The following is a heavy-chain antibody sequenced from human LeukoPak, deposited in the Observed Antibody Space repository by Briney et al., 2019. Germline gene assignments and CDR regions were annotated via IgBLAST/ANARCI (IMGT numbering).Heavy chain of an antibody. CDR1: GGSISSTRYY. V-gene: IGHV4-39*01. J-gene: IGHJ6*03. CDR3: ARWFSSGWYWGYQAYAFMDV. Sequence: SETLSLTCRVPGGSISSTRYYSGWVRQPPGEGLEWIVRVQYSGPTYHNPSLESRVTISVDTSKNQFSLRLSSATAADTAVYYCARWFSSGWYWGYQAYAFMDVWGKGATVTVSS. D-gene: IGHD6-19*01. CDR2: VQYSGPT.